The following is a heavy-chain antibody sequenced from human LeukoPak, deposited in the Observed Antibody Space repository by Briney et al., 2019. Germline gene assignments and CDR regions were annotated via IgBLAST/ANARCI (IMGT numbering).Heavy chain of an antibody. V-gene: IGHV4-39*01. CDR1: GGSISSSSYY. D-gene: IGHD6-19*01. J-gene: IGHJ4*02. Sequence: SETLSLTCTVSGGSISSSSYYWGWIRQPPGKGLEWIGSIYYSGSTYYNPSLKSRVTISVDTSKNQFSLKLNSVTAADTAVYYCARGPRGLGMAGTFDYWGQGTLVTVSS. CDR3: ARGPRGLGMAGTFDY. CDR2: IYYSGST.